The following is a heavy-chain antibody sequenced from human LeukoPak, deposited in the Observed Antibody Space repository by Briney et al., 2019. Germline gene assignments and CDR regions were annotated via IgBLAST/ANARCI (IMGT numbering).Heavy chain of an antibody. D-gene: IGHD6-19*01. Sequence: PSETLSLTCTVSGVSISSYYWSWIRQPAGKGLEWIGRIYTSGSTNYNPSLKSRVTMSVDTSKNQFSLKLSSVTAADTAVYYCAREGEYSSGWYYFDYWGQGTLVTVSS. CDR3: AREGEYSSGWYYFDY. CDR2: IYTSGST. J-gene: IGHJ4*02. V-gene: IGHV4-4*07. CDR1: GVSISSYY.